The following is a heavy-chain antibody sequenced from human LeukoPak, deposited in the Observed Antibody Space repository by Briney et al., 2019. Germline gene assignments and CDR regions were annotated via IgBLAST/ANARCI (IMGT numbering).Heavy chain of an antibody. CDR2: ISSSGSTI. J-gene: IGHJ4*02. Sequence: GGSLRLSCAASGFTFSSYEMNWVRQAPGKGLEWVSYISSSGSTIYYADSVKGRFTISRDNAKNSLYLQMNSLRAEDTAVYYCARDRAPIVGATFNFGYWGQGTLVTVSS. CDR3: ARDRAPIVGATFNFGY. CDR1: GFTFSSYE. D-gene: IGHD1-26*01. V-gene: IGHV3-48*03.